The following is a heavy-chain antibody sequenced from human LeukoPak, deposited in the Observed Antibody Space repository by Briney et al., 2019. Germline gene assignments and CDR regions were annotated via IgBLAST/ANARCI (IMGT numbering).Heavy chain of an antibody. CDR3: ARGWYGEGFDY. V-gene: IGHV3-74*01. Sequence: GGSLRLSCAASGYTFSSYWMHGVRQAPGKGLVWVSRINSDGSSTSYADSVKGRFTISRDNAKNTLYLQMNSLRAEDTAVYYCARGWYGEGFDYWGQGTLVTVSS. D-gene: IGHD4-17*01. J-gene: IGHJ4*02. CDR1: GYTFSSYW. CDR2: INSDGSST.